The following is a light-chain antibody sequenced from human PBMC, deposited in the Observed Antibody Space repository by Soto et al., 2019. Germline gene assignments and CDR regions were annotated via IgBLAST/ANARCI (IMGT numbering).Light chain of an antibody. CDR2: DVS. CDR3: SSYTSTSTLV. V-gene: IGLV2-14*01. Sequence: QSALTQPASVSGSPGQSITISCTGTSSDVGAYNHVSWYQQHPGKAPKFMIYDVSNRPSGVSNRFSGSKSGNTASLTISGLQAEDEADYYCSSYTSTSTLVFGGGTKLTVL. J-gene: IGLJ2*01. CDR1: SSDVGAYNH.